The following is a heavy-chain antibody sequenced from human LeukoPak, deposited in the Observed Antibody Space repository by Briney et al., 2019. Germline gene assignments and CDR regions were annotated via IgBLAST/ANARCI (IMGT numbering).Heavy chain of an antibody. CDR1: GDSISSNNYY. J-gene: IGHJ5*02. CDR2: IYYSGRT. Sequence: SETLSLTCTVSGDSISSNNYYWGWIRQPPGKGLEWIGNIYYSGRTYYNPSLKSRLTISVDTSQNQFSLDLSSVTAADTAVYYCARGIYSSTAYHYDLWGQGTLVTVSS. CDR3: ARGIYSSTAYHYDL. D-gene: IGHD3-22*01. V-gene: IGHV4-39*07.